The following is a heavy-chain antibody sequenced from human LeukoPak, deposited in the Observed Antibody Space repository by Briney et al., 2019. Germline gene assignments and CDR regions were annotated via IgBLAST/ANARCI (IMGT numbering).Heavy chain of an antibody. CDR3: AREATYSGYDRLDY. CDR1: GYTFTSYG. CDR2: ISAYNGNT. V-gene: IGHV1-18*04. D-gene: IGHD5-12*01. J-gene: IGHJ4*02. Sequence: GASVKVSCKASGYTFTSYGVSWVRQAPGQGLEWMGWISAYNGNTNYAQKLQGRVTMTTDTSTSTAYMELRSLRSDDTAVYYCAREATYSGYDRLDYRGQGTLVTVSS.